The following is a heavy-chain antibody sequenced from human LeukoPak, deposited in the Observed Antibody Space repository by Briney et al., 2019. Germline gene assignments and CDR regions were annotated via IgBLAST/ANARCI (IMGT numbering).Heavy chain of an antibody. CDR2: IIPIFGTA. CDR3: ASPGGQLPLF. J-gene: IGHJ4*02. V-gene: IGHV1-69*13. Sequence: SVKVSCKASGGTFSSYAISWVRQAPGQGLEWMGGIIPIFGTANYAQKFQGRVTITADESTSTDYMELSSLRSEGTAVYYCASPGGQLPLFWGQGTLVTVSS. CDR1: GGTFSSYA. D-gene: IGHD2-2*01.